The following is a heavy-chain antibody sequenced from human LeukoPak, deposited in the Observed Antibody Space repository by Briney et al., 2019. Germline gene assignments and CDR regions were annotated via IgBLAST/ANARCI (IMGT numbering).Heavy chain of an antibody. J-gene: IGHJ4*02. Sequence: GVSENVSCEASGYTFPSYYMLWVRQAPAQRLEGMGWINAGNGNTKYSQKFQGRVTITRDTSASTAYMELSSLRSEDTAVYYCARDYYDSSGYSLDYWGQGTLVTVSS. CDR2: INAGNGNT. CDR3: ARDYYDSSGYSLDY. D-gene: IGHD3-22*01. V-gene: IGHV1-3*01. CDR1: GYTFPSYY.